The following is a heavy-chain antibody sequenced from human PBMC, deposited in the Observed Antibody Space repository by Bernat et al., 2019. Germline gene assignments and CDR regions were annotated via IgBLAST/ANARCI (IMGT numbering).Heavy chain of an antibody. Sequence: QVQLQQWGAGLLKPSETLSLTCAVYGGSFSGYYWSWIRQPPGKGLEWIGEINHSGSTNYNPSLKSRVTISVDTSKNQFSLKLSSVTAAATAVYYCATFTFGGVPSRYYFDYWGQGTLVTVSS. CDR3: ATFTFGGVPSRYYFDY. D-gene: IGHD3-16*01. CDR1: GGSFSGYY. CDR2: INHSGST. V-gene: IGHV4-34*01. J-gene: IGHJ4*02.